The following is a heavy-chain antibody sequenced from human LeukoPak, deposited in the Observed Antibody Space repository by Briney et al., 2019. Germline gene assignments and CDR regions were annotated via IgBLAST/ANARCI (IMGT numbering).Heavy chain of an antibody. D-gene: IGHD1-7*01. V-gene: IGHV4-4*09. CDR3: ARSPYNWNYVWFDP. J-gene: IGHJ5*02. CDR2: IYTSGST. CDR1: GGSISSYY. Sequence: SETLSLTCTVSGGSISSYYWSWIRQPPGKGLEWIGYIYTSGSTNYNPSLKSRVTISVDTSKNQFSLKLSSVTAADTAVYYCARSPYNWNYVWFDPWGQGTLVTVSS.